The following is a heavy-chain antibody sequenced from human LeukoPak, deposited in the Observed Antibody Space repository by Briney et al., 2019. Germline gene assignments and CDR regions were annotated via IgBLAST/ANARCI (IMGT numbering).Heavy chain of an antibody. J-gene: IGHJ4*02. D-gene: IGHD4-23*01. CDR2: ISPGGDTI. CDR3: ARRTTVVGPAPFDH. CDR1: GFSFSIYA. Sequence: PGGSLRLSCAASGFSFSIYAMSWVRQAPGKGLEWASAISPGGDTIYYLDSVKGRFTISRDNSKNTLYLQMNSLRAEDTAVYYCARRTTVVGPAPFDHWGQGTLVTVSS. V-gene: IGHV3-23*01.